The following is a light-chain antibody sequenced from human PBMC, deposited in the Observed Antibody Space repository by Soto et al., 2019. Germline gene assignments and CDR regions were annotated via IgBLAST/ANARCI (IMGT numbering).Light chain of an antibody. V-gene: IGLV2-14*01. CDR2: DVS. CDR3: SSYTSSVSVV. Sequence: QSALTQSASVSGSPGQSITISCTGTSSDVGGYNYVSWYQQRPGKAPKLMIYDVSNRPSGVSNRFSGSKSGNTASLTISGLQADDEANYYCSSYTSSVSVVFGGGTKVTVL. J-gene: IGLJ2*01. CDR1: SSDVGGYNY.